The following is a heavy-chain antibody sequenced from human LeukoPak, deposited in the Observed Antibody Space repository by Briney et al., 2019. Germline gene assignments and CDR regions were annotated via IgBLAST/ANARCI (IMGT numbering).Heavy chain of an antibody. CDR3: ARAIQFGGYFDY. J-gene: IGHJ4*02. CDR1: GFTVSGDY. CDR2: IYGAGST. D-gene: IGHD2-15*01. Sequence: GGYLRLSCAASGFTVSGDYMSWVRQAPGKGLEWVSVIYGAGSTYYADSVKGRFTISRDNSKNTLYLQMNSLRVEDTAVYYCARAIQFGGYFDYWGQGTLVTVSP. V-gene: IGHV3-53*01.